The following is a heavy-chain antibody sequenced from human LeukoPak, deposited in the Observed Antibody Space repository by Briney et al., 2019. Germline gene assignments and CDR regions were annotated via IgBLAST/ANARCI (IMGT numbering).Heavy chain of an antibody. Sequence: GSLRLSCAASGFTFSSYAMSWVRQPPGRGLEWIGEISHGETINYNPSLKSRVTISLEKSTNHVSLKLNSVTAADTAVYFCARGFSWAFGPWGQGTLVTVSS. V-gene: IGHV4-4*01. J-gene: IGHJ5*02. D-gene: IGHD6-13*01. CDR2: ISHGETI. CDR1: GFTFSSYAM. CDR3: ARGFSWAFGP.